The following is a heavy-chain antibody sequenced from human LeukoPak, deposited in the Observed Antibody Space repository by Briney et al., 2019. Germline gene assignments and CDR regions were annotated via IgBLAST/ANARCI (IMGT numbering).Heavy chain of an antibody. CDR2: ISSSSSTI. CDR3: ARTLVGATRPYYFDY. Sequence: GGSLRLSCAASGFTFSDYYMSWIRQAPGKGLEWVSYISSSSSTIYYADSVKGRFTISRDNAKNSLYLQMNSLRAEDTAVYYCARTLVGATRPYYFDYWGQGTLVTVS. J-gene: IGHJ4*02. D-gene: IGHD1-26*01. CDR1: GFTFSDYY. V-gene: IGHV3-11*04.